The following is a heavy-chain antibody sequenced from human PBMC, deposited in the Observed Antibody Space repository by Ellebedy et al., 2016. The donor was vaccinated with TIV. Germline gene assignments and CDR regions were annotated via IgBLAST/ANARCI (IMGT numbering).Heavy chain of an antibody. V-gene: IGHV4-39*07. D-gene: IGHD3-22*01. Sequence: MLSETLSLTCTVSGGSINSRTYYWGWIRQPPGKGLEWIRSIYDSGSTHYSPSLKSRVTMSVDASENQLSLNLTSVTAADTAVYYCARGTYYYESSGYSYYYYGMDVWGQGTTVTVSS. J-gene: IGHJ6*02. CDR1: GGSINSRTYY. CDR3: ARGTYYYESSGYSYYYYGMDV. CDR2: IYDSGST.